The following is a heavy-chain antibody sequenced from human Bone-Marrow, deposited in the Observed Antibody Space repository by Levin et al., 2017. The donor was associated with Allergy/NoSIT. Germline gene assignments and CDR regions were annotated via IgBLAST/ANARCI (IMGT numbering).Heavy chain of an antibody. V-gene: IGHV3-23*01. CDR3: AKDYYDSSGYHPEYFQH. J-gene: IGHJ1*01. CDR1: GFTFRSYA. D-gene: IGHD3-22*01. Sequence: GESLKISCGASGFTFRSYAMSWVRQAPGKGLEWVSAISGTGGNTYYADSVKGRITISRDNSKNTLYLQMNSLRAEDTAVYYCAKDYYDSSGYHPEYFQHWGQGTLVTVSS. CDR2: ISGTGGNT.